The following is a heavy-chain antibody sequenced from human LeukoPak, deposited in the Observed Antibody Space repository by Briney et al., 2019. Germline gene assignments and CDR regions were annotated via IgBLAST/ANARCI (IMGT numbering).Heavy chain of an antibody. D-gene: IGHD3-16*01. CDR1: GYTFTCYY. Sequence: ASVKVSCKASGYTFTCYYMHWVRQAAGQGLEWMGLINPNSDCTNYAQKFQGRVTMTRDTSISTAYMELSRLRSDDTAVYYCAKVSKWNLPGEDYWGQGPLVTVSS. CDR3: AKVSKWNLPGEDY. J-gene: IGHJ4*02. V-gene: IGHV1-2*02. CDR2: INPNSDCT.